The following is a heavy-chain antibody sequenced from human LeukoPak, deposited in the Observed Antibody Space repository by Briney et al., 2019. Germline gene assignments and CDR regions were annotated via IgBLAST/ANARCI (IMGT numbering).Heavy chain of an antibody. CDR2: IEQDGSEK. D-gene: IGHD6-19*01. Sequence: GGSLRLSCAASGFTFSSYWMSWVRQAPGKGLEWVANIEQDGSEKYYVDSVKGRFTISRDNAKNSLYLQMNSLRAEDTAVYYCARPYSSGWDPIDYWGQGTLVTVSA. CDR1: GFTFSSYW. CDR3: ARPYSSGWDPIDY. V-gene: IGHV3-7*01. J-gene: IGHJ4*02.